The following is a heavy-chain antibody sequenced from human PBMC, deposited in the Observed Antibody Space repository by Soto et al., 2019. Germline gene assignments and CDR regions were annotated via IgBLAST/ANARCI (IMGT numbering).Heavy chain of an antibody. Sequence: QVQLQESGPGLVKPSQTLSLTCTVSGGSISSGGYYWSWIRQHPGKGLEWIGDIYYSGSTYYNPSLNSGVTISVDTSKNQFSLKLSSVTAADTAVYYCARGVTSTTTVYDWFDPWGQGTLVTVSS. D-gene: IGHD4-17*01. V-gene: IGHV4-31*03. CDR3: ARGVTSTTTVYDWFDP. J-gene: IGHJ5*02. CDR1: GGSISSGGYY. CDR2: IYYSGST.